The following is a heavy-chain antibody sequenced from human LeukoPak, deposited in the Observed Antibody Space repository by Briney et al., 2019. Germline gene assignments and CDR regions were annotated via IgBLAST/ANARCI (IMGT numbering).Heavy chain of an antibody. V-gene: IGHV2-5*02. D-gene: IGHD2-2*01. J-gene: IGHJ5*02. Sequence: SGPTLVNPTQTLTLTCTFSGFSLSTSGVGVGWIRQPPGKALEWLALIYWDDDKRYSLSLKSRLTITKDTSKNQVVLTMTNMDPVDTATYYCAHVNHCSSTSCLRLEGFDPWGQGTLVTVSS. CDR1: GFSLSTSGVG. CDR2: IYWDDDK. CDR3: AHVNHCSSTSCLRLEGFDP.